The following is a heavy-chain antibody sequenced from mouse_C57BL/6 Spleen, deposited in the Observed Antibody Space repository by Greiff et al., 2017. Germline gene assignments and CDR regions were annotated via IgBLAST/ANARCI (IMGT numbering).Heavy chain of an antibody. CDR1: GFSLSTSGMG. V-gene: IGHV8-12*01. Sequence: QVTLKESGPGILQSSQTLSLTCSFSGFSLSTSGMGVSWIRQPSGKGLEWLAHIYWDDDKRYNPSLKSRLTISKDTSRNQVFLKITSVDTADTATYYCARATVGEYYFDYWGQGTTLTVSS. D-gene: IGHD1-1*01. CDR2: IYWDDDK. CDR3: ARATVGEYYFDY. J-gene: IGHJ2*01.